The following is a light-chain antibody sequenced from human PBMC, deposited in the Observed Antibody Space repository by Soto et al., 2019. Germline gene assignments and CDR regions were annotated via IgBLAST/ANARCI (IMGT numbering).Light chain of an antibody. CDR1: QSIDNF. V-gene: IGKV1-39*01. CDR3: QQYDNLPIT. CDR2: AAS. J-gene: IGKJ5*01. Sequence: DIQMTQSPSSLSASVGDRVTITCRPSQSIDNFLNWYQQKPGKAPNLLIYAASSLQSGVSSRFSGSGSGTDFTLTISSLQPEDSATYYCQQYDNLPITFGQGTRLEIK.